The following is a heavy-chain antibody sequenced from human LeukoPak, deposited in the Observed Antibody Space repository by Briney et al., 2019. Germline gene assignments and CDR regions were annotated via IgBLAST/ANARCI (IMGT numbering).Heavy chain of an antibody. D-gene: IGHD3-3*01. Sequence: SETLSLPCAVDGGSFSGYYWSCIRQPPGKGLEWIGEINHSGSTNYNPSLKSRVTISVDTSKNQCSRKLSSVTAADTAVYYRAREGSGYPFDWWGQGTLVTVSS. J-gene: IGHJ4*02. CDR1: GGSFSGYY. CDR2: INHSGST. CDR3: AREGSGYPFDW. V-gene: IGHV4-34*01.